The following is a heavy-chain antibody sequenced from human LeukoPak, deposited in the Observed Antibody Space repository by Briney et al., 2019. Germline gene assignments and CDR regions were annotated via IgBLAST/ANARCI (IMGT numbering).Heavy chain of an antibody. V-gene: IGHV4-34*01. D-gene: IGHD6-6*01. CDR1: GGSFSGYH. Sequence: SETLSLTCAVYGGSFSGYHWTWIRQSPGKGLEWIGDINPSGSTYYNPSLKSRLTISVDTSKNQFSLKLSSVTAADTAVYYCARHSIAAHWFDPWGQGTLVTVSS. J-gene: IGHJ5*02. CDR3: ARHSIAAHWFDP. CDR2: INPSGST.